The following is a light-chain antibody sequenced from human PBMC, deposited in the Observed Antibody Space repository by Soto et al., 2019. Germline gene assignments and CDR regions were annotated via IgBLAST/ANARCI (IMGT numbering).Light chain of an antibody. V-gene: IGKV1-5*03. J-gene: IGKJ1*01. CDR2: KAS. CDR1: QSISSR. CDR3: QQYNSYPWT. Sequence: DIQMTQSPSTLSASVGDRATITCRASQSISSRLAWYQQKPGKAPKLLIYKASSLESGVPSRFSGSGSGTEFTLTISGLQPDDFATYYCQQYNSYPWTFGQGTKVEIK.